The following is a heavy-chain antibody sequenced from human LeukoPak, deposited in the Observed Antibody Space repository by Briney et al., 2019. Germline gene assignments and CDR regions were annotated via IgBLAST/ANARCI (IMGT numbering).Heavy chain of an antibody. CDR3: ARDAVYSSSWQYY. Sequence: PGGSLRLSCVASGFTFSSYGMHWVRPAPGKGLEWVAVIWYDGSNKYYADSVKGRFTISRDNSKNTLYLQMNSLRAEDTAVYYCARDAVYSSSWQYYWGQGTLVTVSS. CDR2: IWYDGSNK. D-gene: IGHD6-13*01. CDR1: GFTFSSYG. V-gene: IGHV3-33*01. J-gene: IGHJ4*02.